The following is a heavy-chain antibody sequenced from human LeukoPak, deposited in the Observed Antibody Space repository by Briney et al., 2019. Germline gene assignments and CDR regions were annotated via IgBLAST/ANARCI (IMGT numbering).Heavy chain of an antibody. CDR2: IYHSGST. V-gene: IGHV4-38-2*02. Sequence: SETLSLTCTVSGYSISSGYYWGWIRPPPGKGLEWIGSIYHSGSTYYNPSLKSRVTISVDTSKNQFSLKLSSVTAADTAVYYCARVKYDILTGREYYFDYWGQGTPVTVSS. CDR1: GYSISSGYY. J-gene: IGHJ4*02. CDR3: ARVKYDILTGREYYFDY. D-gene: IGHD3-9*01.